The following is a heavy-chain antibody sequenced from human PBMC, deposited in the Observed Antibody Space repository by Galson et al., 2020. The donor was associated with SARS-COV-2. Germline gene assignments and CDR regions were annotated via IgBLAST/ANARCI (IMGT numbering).Heavy chain of an antibody. V-gene: IGHV3-33*01. Sequence: PGGSLRLSCAASGFTFSSYGMHWVRQAPGKGLEWVAVIWYDGSNKYYADSVKGRFTISRDNSKNTLYLQMNSLRAEDTAVYYCARYLMPLYGMDVWGQGTTVTVSS. D-gene: IGHD2-2*01. CDR3: ARYLMPLYGMDV. CDR2: IWYDGSNK. CDR1: GFTFSSYG. J-gene: IGHJ6*02.